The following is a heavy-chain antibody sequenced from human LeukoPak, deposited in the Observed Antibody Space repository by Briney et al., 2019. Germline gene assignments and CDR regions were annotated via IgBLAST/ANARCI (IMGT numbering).Heavy chain of an antibody. V-gene: IGHV3-23*01. CDR2: GGSGGST. CDR3: AKMRGQYYHSYYMDA. J-gene: IGHJ6*03. CDR1: GFTFSNYA. Sequence: GGSLRLSCAASGFTFSNYAMSWVRQAPGKGLEWVSYGGSGGSTYYADSVKGRFTVSRDNSKSTLYLQMNSLTAEDTAVYYCAKMRGQYYHSYYMDAWGKGTTVTVSS.